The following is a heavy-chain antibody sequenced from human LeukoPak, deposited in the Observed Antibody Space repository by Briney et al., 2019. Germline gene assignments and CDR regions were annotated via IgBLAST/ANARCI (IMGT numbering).Heavy chain of an antibody. J-gene: IGHJ4*02. V-gene: IGHV3-23*01. Sequence: GGSLRLSCAASGFTFSSYAMSWVRQAPGKGLEWVSAISGSGGSTYYADSVKGRFTISRDNSKNTLYLQMNSLRAEDTAVYYCAKDLSEGATTKNVLLWFGEIPRRGQGTLVTVSS. CDR1: GFTFSSYA. CDR3: AKDLSEGATTKNVLLWFGEIPR. D-gene: IGHD3-10*01. CDR2: ISGSGGST.